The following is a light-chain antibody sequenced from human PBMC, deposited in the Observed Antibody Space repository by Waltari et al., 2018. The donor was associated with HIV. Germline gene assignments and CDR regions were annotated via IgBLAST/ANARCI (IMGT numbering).Light chain of an antibody. J-gene: IGLJ3*02. CDR1: TSNIETQW. V-gene: IGLV1-47*01. CDR2: RNY. Sequence: QSVLTQPPSASGTPGQTVTISCSGSTSNIETQWVYWYQQLPGTAPKLLIYRNYKRPSGVPERFSVSKSGASASLVISVLRSEYEADYYCEAWDSTLKETLFGGGTKLTVL. CDR3: EAWDSTLKETL.